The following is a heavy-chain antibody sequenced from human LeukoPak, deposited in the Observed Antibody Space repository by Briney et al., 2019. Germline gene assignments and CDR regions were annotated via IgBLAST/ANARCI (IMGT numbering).Heavy chain of an antibody. J-gene: IGHJ5*02. Sequence: QAGGSLRLSCAASGFTFSSYGMRWVRQAPGKGLEWVSAISGSGGSTYYADSVKGRFTISRDNSKNTLYLQMHSLRAEDTAVYYCARARQSSPRAVAATDNWFDPWGQGTLVTVSS. CDR2: ISGSGGST. CDR3: ARARQSSPRAVAATDNWFDP. V-gene: IGHV3-23*01. D-gene: IGHD6-13*01. CDR1: GFTFSSYG.